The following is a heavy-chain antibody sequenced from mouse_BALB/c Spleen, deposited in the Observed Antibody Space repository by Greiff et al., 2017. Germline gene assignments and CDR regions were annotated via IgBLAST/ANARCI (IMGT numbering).Heavy chain of an antibody. CDR2: IYPGNSDT. CDR3: TRQGIYDYDGDYYAMDY. CDR1: GYSFTSYW. V-gene: IGHV1-5*01. D-gene: IGHD2-4*01. Sequence: VQLKQSGAELVRPGVSVKISCKASGYSFTSYWMHWVKQRPGQGLEWIGAIYPGNSDTSYNQKFKGKAKLTAVTSASTAYMELSSLTNEDSAVYYCTRQGIYDYDGDYYAMDYWGQGTSVTVSS. J-gene: IGHJ4*01.